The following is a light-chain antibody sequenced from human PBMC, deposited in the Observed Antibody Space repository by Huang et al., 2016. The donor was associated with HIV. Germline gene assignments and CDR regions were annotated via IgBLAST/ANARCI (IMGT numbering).Light chain of an antibody. CDR2: DAS. Sequence: DIQMTQSPSSLSASIGDRVTITCQESQDIGKYLNWYQQKLGQAPKLLIFDASNLQTGVSSRFSGSGSGTDFTFTINTLQPEDIATYYCQHYDSLPPWTFGQGTRVQI. J-gene: IGKJ1*01. V-gene: IGKV1-33*01. CDR3: QHYDSLPPWT. CDR1: QDIGKY.